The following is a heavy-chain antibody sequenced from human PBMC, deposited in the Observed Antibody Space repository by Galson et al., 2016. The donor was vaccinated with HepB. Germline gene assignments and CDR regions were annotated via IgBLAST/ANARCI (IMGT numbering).Heavy chain of an antibody. J-gene: IGHJ4*02. V-gene: IGHV1-69*02. CDR2: IIPTLGIA. Sequence: KVSCKASGDTFSTISWVRQAPGQGLEWMGRIIPTLGIANYAQKFQGRVTITADKSTGTAYMELSSLKSEDTAVDYCAKNRDTAMAFDYWGQGTLVTVPS. CDR1: GDTFST. CDR3: AKNRDTAMAFDY. D-gene: IGHD5-18*01.